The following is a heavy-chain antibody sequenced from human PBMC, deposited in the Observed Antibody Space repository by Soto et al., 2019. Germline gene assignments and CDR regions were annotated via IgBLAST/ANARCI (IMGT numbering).Heavy chain of an antibody. J-gene: IGHJ5*02. CDR3: ATQEVGGSYVYTFDP. CDR1: GGTIRSSSYY. Sequence: PSETLSHTCSVSGGTIRSSSYYWSWIQQPPGRGLEWIGYIYYSGSTYYNPSLKSRVTISVDTSENQFSLKLSSVTAADTAVYYCATQEVGGSYVYTFDPWGQGTLVTVSS. CDR2: IYYSGST. D-gene: IGHD1-26*01. V-gene: IGHV4-39*01.